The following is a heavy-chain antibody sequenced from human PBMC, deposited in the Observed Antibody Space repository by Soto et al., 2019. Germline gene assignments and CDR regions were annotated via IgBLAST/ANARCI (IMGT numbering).Heavy chain of an antibody. Sequence: HPGGSLRLSCAASGFTFSSYAMSWVRQAPGKGLEWVSAISGSGGSTYYADSVKGRFTISRDNSKNTLYLQMNSLRAEDTAVYYCAKDPEWDYGPFDYWGQGTLVTVSS. J-gene: IGHJ4*02. D-gene: IGHD3-10*01. V-gene: IGHV3-23*01. CDR1: GFTFSSYA. CDR3: AKDPEWDYGPFDY. CDR2: ISGSGGST.